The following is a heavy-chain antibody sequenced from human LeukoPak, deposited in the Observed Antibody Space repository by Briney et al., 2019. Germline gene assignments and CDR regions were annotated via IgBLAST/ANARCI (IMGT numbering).Heavy chain of an antibody. CDR1: GGSISSSSYY. Sequence: PSETLSLTCTVSGGSISSSSYYWGWIRQPPGKGLEWVANIKQDGSEKYYVDSVKDRFTISRDNAKNSLYLQMNSLRAEDTAVYYCARDRVATGYWDQGTLVTVSS. CDR2: IKQDGSEK. J-gene: IGHJ4*02. CDR3: ARDRVATGY. D-gene: IGHD5-12*01. V-gene: IGHV3-7*01.